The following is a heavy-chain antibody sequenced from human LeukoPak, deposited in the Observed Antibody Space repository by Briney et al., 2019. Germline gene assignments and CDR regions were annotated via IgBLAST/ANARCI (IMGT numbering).Heavy chain of an antibody. CDR2: INHSGSS. CDR1: GGSFSGYF. Sequence: KPSETLSLTCAVYGGSFSGYFWNWIRQPPGNGREGMGEINHSGSSNYNPSLKSRVTISVDTSKNQVSLNLSSVSAADTAVYYCVYCSSTSCYMAKPYYWGQGTLVTVSS. V-gene: IGHV4-34*01. CDR3: VYCSSTSCYMAKPYY. D-gene: IGHD2-2*02. J-gene: IGHJ4*02.